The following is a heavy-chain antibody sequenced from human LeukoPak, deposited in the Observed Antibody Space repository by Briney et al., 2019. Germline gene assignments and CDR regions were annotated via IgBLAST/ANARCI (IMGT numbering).Heavy chain of an antibody. D-gene: IGHD1-14*01. V-gene: IGHV4-59*11. CDR1: GGSISSHC. J-gene: IGHJ4*02. Sequence: PSETLSLTCTVSGGSISSHCWTWLRQPPGKGLEWIGYMDHSGSTNYNPSLKSRVTISVDTSKNQFSLKLSSVTAADTAVYYCARGVTGYITNPDFDYWGQGTLVTVSS. CDR2: MDHSGST. CDR3: ARGVTGYITNPDFDY.